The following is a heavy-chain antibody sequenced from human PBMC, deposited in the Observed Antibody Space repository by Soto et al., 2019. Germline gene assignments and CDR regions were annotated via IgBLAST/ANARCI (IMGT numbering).Heavy chain of an antibody. D-gene: IGHD3-3*01. CDR1: GGSISSYY. CDR2: IYTSGST. Sequence: SETLSLTCTVSGGSISSYYWSWIRQPAGEGLEWIGRIYTSGSTNYNPSLKSRVTMSVDTSKNQFSLKLSSVTAADTAVYYCASSNPYDFWSGYYDLYYYGMDVWGQGTTVTVS. CDR3: ASSNPYDFWSGYYDLYYYGMDV. J-gene: IGHJ6*02. V-gene: IGHV4-4*07.